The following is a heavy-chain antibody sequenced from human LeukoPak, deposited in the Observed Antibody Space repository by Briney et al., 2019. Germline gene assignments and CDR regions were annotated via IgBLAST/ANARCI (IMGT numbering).Heavy chain of an antibody. CDR1: GYTFIDYD. CDR2: INPNSGNA. CDR3: ARALAWGGSSYSYYYMDV. Sequence: ASVNVSYKASGYTFIDYDINWVRQAAGQGREWMGWINPNSGNAGYAQKFQGRVTMTRNTSISTAYMELSSLRSEDTAVYYCARALAWGGSSYSYYYMDVWDKGTKVTVSS. D-gene: IGHD1-26*01. J-gene: IGHJ6*03. V-gene: IGHV1-8*01.